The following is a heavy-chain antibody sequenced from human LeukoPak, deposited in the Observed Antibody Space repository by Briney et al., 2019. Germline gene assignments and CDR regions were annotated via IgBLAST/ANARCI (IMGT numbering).Heavy chain of an antibody. J-gene: IGHJ4*02. D-gene: IGHD3-10*01. Sequence: SETLSLTCAVYGESFSGYYWSWIRQPPGKGLEWIGEINHSGSINYNPSLKSRVTVSVDPSKNQFSLKLSSVTAADTAVYYCASSYYYGSGSYRPFYFDYWGQGTLVTVSS. V-gene: IGHV4-34*01. CDR3: ASSYYYGSGSYRPFYFDY. CDR2: INHSGSI. CDR1: GESFSGYY.